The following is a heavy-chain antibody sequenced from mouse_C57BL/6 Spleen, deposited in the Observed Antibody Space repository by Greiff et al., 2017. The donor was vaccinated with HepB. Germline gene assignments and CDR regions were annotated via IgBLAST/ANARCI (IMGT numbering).Heavy chain of an antibody. CDR1: GFTFSSYA. J-gene: IGHJ3*01. CDR3: TSSPDYYGSRTWFAY. V-gene: IGHV5-9-1*02. D-gene: IGHD1-1*01. CDR2: ISSGGDYI. Sequence: DVKLVESGEGLVKPGGSLKLSCAASGFTFSSYAMSWVRQTPEKRLEWVAYISSGGDYIYYADTVKGRFTISRDNARNTLYLQMSSLKSEDTAMYYCTSSPDYYGSRTWFAYWGQGTLVTVSA.